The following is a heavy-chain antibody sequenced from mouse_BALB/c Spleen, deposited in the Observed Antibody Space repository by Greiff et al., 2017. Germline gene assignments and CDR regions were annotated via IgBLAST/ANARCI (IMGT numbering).Heavy chain of an antibody. CDR2: ISSGGSYT. Sequence: EVQGVESGGGLVKPGGSLKLSCAASGFTFSSYTMSWVRQTPEKRLEWVATISSGGSYTYYPDSVKGRFTISRDNAKNTLYLQMSSLKSEDTAMYYCTRDRGKYGNYGGFAYWGQGTLVTVSA. CDR3: TRDRGKYGNYGGFAY. V-gene: IGHV5-6-4*01. D-gene: IGHD2-1*01. CDR1: GFTFSSYT. J-gene: IGHJ3*01.